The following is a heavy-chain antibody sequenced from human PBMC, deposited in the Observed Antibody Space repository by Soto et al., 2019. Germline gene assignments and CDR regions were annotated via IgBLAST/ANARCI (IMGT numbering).Heavy chain of an antibody. J-gene: IGHJ4*02. CDR1: GGSVSSGSYY. CDR3: ARAAYYYDSSGYYSPSVCDY. V-gene: IGHV4-61*01. CDR2: IYYSGST. D-gene: IGHD3-22*01. Sequence: SETLSLTCTVSGGSVSSGSYYWSWIRQPPGKGLEWIGYIYYSGSTNYNPSLKSRVTISVDTSKNQFSLKLSSVTAADTAVYYCARAAYYYDSSGYYSPSVCDYWGQGTLVTVSS.